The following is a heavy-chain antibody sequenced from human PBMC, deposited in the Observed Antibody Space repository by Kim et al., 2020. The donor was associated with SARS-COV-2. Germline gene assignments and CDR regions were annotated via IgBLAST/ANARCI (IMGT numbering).Heavy chain of an antibody. V-gene: IGHV3-11*01. J-gene: IGHJ4*02. CDR3: ARDGDFYGSGTYLH. Sequence: GGSLRLSCAASGFTFSDYSGFNFSDFYMHWIRQAPGKGLEWLSYISGSGATMYYADSVKGRFTISRDNTKNSLYLQMTSLRAEDTALYYCARDGDFYGSGTYLHWGQGTLVTVSS. CDR1: GFTFSDYSGFNFSDFY. D-gene: IGHD3-10*01. CDR2: ISGSGATM.